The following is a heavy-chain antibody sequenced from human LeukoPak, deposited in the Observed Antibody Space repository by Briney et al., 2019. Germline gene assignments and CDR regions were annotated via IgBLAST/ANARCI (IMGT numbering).Heavy chain of an antibody. Sequence: ASVKVSCKASGYTFINYGMSWVRQAPGQGLEWMGWISAYTGDTNYAQKFQGRVSMTTDTSTSTAYMELRSLTSDDTAVYFCARHVRGVAAPSYYYYMDIWGKGTTVTVSS. CDR2: ISAYTGDT. D-gene: IGHD6-19*01. V-gene: IGHV1-18*01. CDR3: ARHVRGVAAPSYYYYMDI. J-gene: IGHJ6*03. CDR1: GYTFINYG.